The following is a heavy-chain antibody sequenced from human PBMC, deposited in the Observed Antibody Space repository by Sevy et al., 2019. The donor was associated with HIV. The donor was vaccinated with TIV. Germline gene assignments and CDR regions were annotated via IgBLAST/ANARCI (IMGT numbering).Heavy chain of an antibody. J-gene: IGHJ4*02. V-gene: IGHV3-23*01. D-gene: IGHD1-26*01. CDR1: GFTFSSYA. CDR2: ISGSGGST. CDR3: AKDVGGSLPFAHFDY. Sequence: GGSLRLSCAASGFTFSSYAMSWVRQAPGKGLEWVSAISGSGGSTYYADSVKGRFTISRDNSKNTRYLQMNSLRAEDTAVYYCAKDVGGSLPFAHFDYWGQGTLVTVSS.